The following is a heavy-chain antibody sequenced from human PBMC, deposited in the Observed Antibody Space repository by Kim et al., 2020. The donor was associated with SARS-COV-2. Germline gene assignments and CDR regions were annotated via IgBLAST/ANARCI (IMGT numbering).Heavy chain of an antibody. V-gene: IGHV3-49*03. D-gene: IGHD3-10*01. Sequence: GGSLRLSCTASGFTFGDYAMSWFRQAPGKGLEWVGFIRSKAYGGTTEYAASVKGRFTISRDDSKSIAYLQMNSLKTEDTAVYYCTRGSGSYYNRAGLAHYGMDVWGQGTTVTVSS. CDR1: GFTFGDYA. J-gene: IGHJ6*02. CDR2: IRSKAYGGTT. CDR3: TRGSGSYYNRAGLAHYGMDV.